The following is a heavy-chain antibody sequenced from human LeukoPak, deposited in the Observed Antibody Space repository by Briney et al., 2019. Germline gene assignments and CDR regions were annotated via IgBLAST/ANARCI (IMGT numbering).Heavy chain of an antibody. CDR3: AKDSWYCSGGSCQTFDY. J-gene: IGHJ4*02. CDR2: ISYDGTNK. D-gene: IGHD2-15*01. CDR1: GFTFSTYG. V-gene: IGHV3-30*18. Sequence: GGSLRLSCAASGFTFSTYGMHWVRQAPGKGLEWVAVISYDGTNKYYTDSVKGRFTISRDNSKNTLDLQMNSLRAEDTVIYYCAKDSWYCSGGSCQTFDYCGQGTLVTVSS.